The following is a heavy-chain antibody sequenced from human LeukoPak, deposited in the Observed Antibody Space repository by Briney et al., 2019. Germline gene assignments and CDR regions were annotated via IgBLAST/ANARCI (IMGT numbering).Heavy chain of an antibody. V-gene: IGHV3-30*02. CDR3: AKFGHSTLVNFDY. D-gene: IGHD6-13*01. CDR1: GFTFSSYG. J-gene: IGHJ4*02. CDR2: IRYDGSNK. Sequence: GGSLRLSCAASGFTFSSYGMHWVRQAPGKGLEWVAFIRYDGSNKYYADSVKGRFTISRDNSKNTLYLQMNSLRAEDTAVYYCAKFGHSTLVNFDYWGQGTLVTVSS.